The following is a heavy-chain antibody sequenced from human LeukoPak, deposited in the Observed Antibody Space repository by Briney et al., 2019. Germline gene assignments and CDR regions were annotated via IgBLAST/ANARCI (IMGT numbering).Heavy chain of an antibody. D-gene: IGHD3-9*01. J-gene: IGHJ4*02. Sequence: SETLSLTCTVSGGSISSYYWSWIRQPPGKGLGWIGYIYYSGSTNYNPSLKSRVTISVDTSKNQFSLKLSSVTAADTAVYYCARHTYYDILTGIDYWGQGTLITVSS. CDR2: IYYSGST. CDR3: ARHTYYDILTGIDY. CDR1: GGSISSYY. V-gene: IGHV4-59*08.